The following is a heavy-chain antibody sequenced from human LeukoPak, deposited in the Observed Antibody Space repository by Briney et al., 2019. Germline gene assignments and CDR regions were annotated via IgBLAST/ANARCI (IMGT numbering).Heavy chain of an antibody. CDR1: GFTFSSYS. D-gene: IGHD6-19*01. J-gene: IGHJ4*02. Sequence: PAGGSLRLSCAASGFTFSSYSMNWVRQAPGKGLEWVSYISSSSSTIYYADSVKGRFTISRDNAKNSLYLQMNSLRAEDTAVYYCARDTLAVAAGGFDYWGQGTLVTVSS. V-gene: IGHV3-48*04. CDR2: ISSSSSTI. CDR3: ARDTLAVAAGGFDY.